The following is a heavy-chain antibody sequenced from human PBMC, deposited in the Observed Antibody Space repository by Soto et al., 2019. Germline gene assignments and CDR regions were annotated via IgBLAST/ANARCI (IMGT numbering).Heavy chain of an antibody. J-gene: IGHJ5*02. Sequence: QVPLQESGPGLMKPSENLYLICTVSGGSITSHYWSWIRQPAGKGLEWIGRIYTTGSTNYNPSHKSRVTRSLDTSKNQFSPRLISVTAADTAVYYCARGLRYDRRWGTYRDDWFDPWCQGILVSVSS. CDR3: ARGLRYDRRWGTYRDDWFDP. D-gene: IGHD3-16*02. CDR2: IYTTGST. V-gene: IGHV4-4*07. CDR1: GGSITSHY.